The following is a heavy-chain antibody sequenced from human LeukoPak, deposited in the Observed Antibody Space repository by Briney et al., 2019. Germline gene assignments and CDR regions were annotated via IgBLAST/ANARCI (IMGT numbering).Heavy chain of an antibody. D-gene: IGHD4-23*01. CDR1: GYTLTELS. V-gene: IGHV1-24*01. J-gene: IGHJ4*02. Sequence: ASVKVSCKVSGYTLTELSMRWVRQAPGKGLEWMGGFDPEDGETIYAQKFQGRVTMTEDTSTDTAYMELSSLRSEDTAVYYCATDLRGELRWFFDYWGQGTLVTVSS. CDR2: FDPEDGET. CDR3: ATDLRGELRWFFDY.